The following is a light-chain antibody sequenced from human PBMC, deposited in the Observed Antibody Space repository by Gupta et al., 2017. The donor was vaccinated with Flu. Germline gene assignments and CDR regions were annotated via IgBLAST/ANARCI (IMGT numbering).Light chain of an antibody. CDR1: SIGSRS. CDR2: RDS. Sequence: ALGQTARLTCGGDSIGSRSVNWYQQKTGQPPKLVIYRDSNRPPGIPDRFSASNSKNTATLTITGAQGGDEADYHCQVWASSTAVFGGGTKL. V-gene: IGLV3-9*01. CDR3: QVWASSTAV. J-gene: IGLJ2*01.